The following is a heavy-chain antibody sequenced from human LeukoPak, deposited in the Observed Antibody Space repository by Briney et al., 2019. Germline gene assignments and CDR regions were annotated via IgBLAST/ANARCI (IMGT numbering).Heavy chain of an antibody. CDR2: IYYSGST. J-gene: IGHJ4*02. CDR1: GGSISSGGYY. CDR3: ARGVHVGIYFDY. V-gene: IGHV4-31*03. Sequence: SETLSLTCTVSGGSISSGGYYWSWIRQHPGKRLEWIGYIYYSGSTYYNPSLKSRVTISVDTSKNQFSLKLSSVTAADTAVYYCARGVHVGIYFDYWGQGTLVTVSS.